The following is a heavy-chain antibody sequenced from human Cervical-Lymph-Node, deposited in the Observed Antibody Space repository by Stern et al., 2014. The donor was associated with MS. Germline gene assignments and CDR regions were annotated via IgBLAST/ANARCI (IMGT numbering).Heavy chain of an antibody. J-gene: IGHJ4*02. CDR3: ATTSRDGYNFGY. Sequence: QLQESGPGLVKPSETLSLTCTVSGGSISSSSYYWGWIRQPPGKGLEWIGRIYYSGSTYYNPALKSRVPITVEKSKNQVSLKLSSVTAADTAVYYCATTSRDGYNFGYWGQGTLVTVSS. CDR1: GGSISSSSYY. V-gene: IGHV4-39*01. CDR2: IYYSGST. D-gene: IGHD5-24*01.